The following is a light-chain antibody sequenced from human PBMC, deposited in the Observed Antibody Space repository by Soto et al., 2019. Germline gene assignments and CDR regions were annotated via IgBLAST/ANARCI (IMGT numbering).Light chain of an antibody. CDR1: QSVSSSY. CDR3: HQYNNWPRT. Sequence: EIVLTQSPGTLSLSLGERATLSCRASQSVSSSYLAWYQQKPGQAPRLLIDGASSRATGIPARFSGSGSGTEFTLTISSLQSEDFAVYFCHQYNNWPRTFGQGTRLEIK. V-gene: IGKV3D-15*01. J-gene: IGKJ5*01. CDR2: GAS.